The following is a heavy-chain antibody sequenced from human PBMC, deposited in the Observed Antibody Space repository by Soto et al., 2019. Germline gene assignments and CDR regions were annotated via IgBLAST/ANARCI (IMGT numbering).Heavy chain of an antibody. J-gene: IGHJ5*02. Sequence: QVQQVQSGAEVKQPGPSVKVSCKASGGTFSSYAISCVRQSPGQGLEWMGGMIPIFGTANYAQKFQVRVTMAADTSTSTDYMELSTLRSDDMAVYYCARDGGYSSGLGGAYDPWGQGTLVTVSS. D-gene: IGHD6-19*01. V-gene: IGHV1-69*06. CDR3: ARDGGYSSGLGGAYDP. CDR2: MIPIFGTA. CDR1: GGTFSSYA.